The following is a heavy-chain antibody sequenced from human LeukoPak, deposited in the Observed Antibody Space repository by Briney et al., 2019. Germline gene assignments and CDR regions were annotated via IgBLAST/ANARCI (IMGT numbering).Heavy chain of an antibody. V-gene: IGHV3-23*01. CDR2: ISGGGGST. J-gene: IGHJ4*02. CDR1: GFTFSSYA. CDR3: AHINYYDSSGSC. D-gene: IGHD3-22*01. Sequence: PGGSLRLSCAASGFTFSSYAMNWVRQAPGKGLEWVSVISGGGGSTYYADSVKGRFTISRDNSKNTLYLQMNSLRADDTAVYYCAHINYYDSSGSCWGQGTLVTVSS.